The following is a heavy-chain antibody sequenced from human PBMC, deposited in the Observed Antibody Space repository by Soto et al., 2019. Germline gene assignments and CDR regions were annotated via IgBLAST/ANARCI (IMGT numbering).Heavy chain of an antibody. CDR2: IYSGGST. D-gene: IGHD1-26*01. CDR3: ATSGSLRGGYYYYGMDV. J-gene: IGHJ6*02. V-gene: IGHV3-53*01. Sequence: GGSLRLSCAASGFTVSSNYMSWVRQAPGKGLEWVSVIYSGGSTYYADSVKGRFTISRDNSKNTLYLQMNSLRAEDTAVYYCATSGSLRGGYYYYGMDVWGQGTTVTVSS. CDR1: GFTVSSNY.